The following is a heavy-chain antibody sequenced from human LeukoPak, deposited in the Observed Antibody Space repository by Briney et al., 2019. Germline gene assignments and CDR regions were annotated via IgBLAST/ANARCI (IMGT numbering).Heavy chain of an antibody. V-gene: IGHV3-21*01. D-gene: IGHD2-2*01. CDR1: GGSISSST. CDR2: ISSSSSYI. CDR3: ATLGGAYIVVVPAAEGRAFDI. Sequence: ETLSLTCTVSGGSISSSTSYWGWIRQPPGKGLEWVSSISSSSSYIYYPDSVKGRFTISRDNAKNSLYLQMNSLRAEDTAVYYCATLGGAYIVVVPAAEGRAFDIWGQGTMVTVSS. J-gene: IGHJ3*02.